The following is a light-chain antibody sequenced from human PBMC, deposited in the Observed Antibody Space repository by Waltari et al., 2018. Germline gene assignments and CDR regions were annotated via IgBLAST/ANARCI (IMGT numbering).Light chain of an antibody. J-gene: IGKJ4*02. CDR1: QSVLSNYDNKNY. V-gene: IGKV4-1*01. CDR3: QQYYGIPLT. CDR2: CAS. Sequence: DIVMTQSPDSLAVSLGERATINCKSSQSVLSNYDNKNYLAWFHQKPGQPPKLLISCASSRESGVPDGFSGSGSGKDFTLTISSLHAEDLAVYYCQQYYGIPLTFGGGTKVEIK.